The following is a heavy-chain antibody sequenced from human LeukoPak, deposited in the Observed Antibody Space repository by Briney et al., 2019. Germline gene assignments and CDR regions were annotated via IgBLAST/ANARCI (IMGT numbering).Heavy chain of an antibody. CDR1: GGSISSGDYY. J-gene: IGHJ4*02. V-gene: IGHV4-30-4*01. CDR2: IYYSGST. CDR3: ARVSNRYSSGWYLDY. D-gene: IGHD6-19*01. Sequence: PSQTLSLTCTVSGGSISSGDYYWSWIRQPPGKGLEWIGYIYYSGSTYYNPSLKSRVTISVDTSQNQFSLKLSSVTAADTAVYYCARVSNRYSSGWYLDYWGQGTLVTVSS.